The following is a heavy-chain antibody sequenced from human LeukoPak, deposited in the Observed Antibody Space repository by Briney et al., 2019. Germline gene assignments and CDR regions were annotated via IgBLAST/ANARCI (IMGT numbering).Heavy chain of an antibody. V-gene: IGHV3-23*01. Sequence: GGSLRLSCAASGFTFSTYAMNWVRQAPGKGLEWVSGISGSGGSTYYADSVKGRFTLSRDNSKNTLYLQMNSLRAEDTAVYYCATPLEGLLSLDYWGQGTLVTVSS. CDR1: GFTFSTYA. CDR2: ISGSGGST. CDR3: ATPLEGLLSLDY. D-gene: IGHD3-3*01. J-gene: IGHJ4*02.